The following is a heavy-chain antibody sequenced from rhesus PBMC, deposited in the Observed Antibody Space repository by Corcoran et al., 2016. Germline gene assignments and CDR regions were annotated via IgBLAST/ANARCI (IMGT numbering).Heavy chain of an antibody. CDR3: ARRPYCYDSGYFY. CDR2: ISGSSRST. Sequence: VQLQESGPGLVKPSETLSLTCAVSGGPISSNYWSWIRQPPGKGLEYIGYISGSSRSTHYNPPLRSRVTISKDTSKNQFSLKLSSVTAADTAVYYCARRPYCYDSGYFYWGQGVLVTVSS. CDR1: GGPISSNY. V-gene: IGHV4-99*01. J-gene: IGHJ4*01. D-gene: IGHD3-28*01.